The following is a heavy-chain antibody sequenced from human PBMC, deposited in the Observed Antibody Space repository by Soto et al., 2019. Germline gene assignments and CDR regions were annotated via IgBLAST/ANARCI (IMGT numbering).Heavy chain of an antibody. D-gene: IGHD3-22*01. CDR3: ARGPHSSGYYRPFDY. V-gene: IGHV4-30-4*01. Sequence: SETLSLTCTVSGGSISSGDYYWSWIRQPPGKGLEWIGYIYYSGSTYYNPSLKSRVTISVDTSKNQFSLKLSSVTAADTAVYYCARGPHSSGYYRPFDYWGQGTLVTVS. CDR2: IYYSGST. CDR1: GGSISSGDYY. J-gene: IGHJ4*02.